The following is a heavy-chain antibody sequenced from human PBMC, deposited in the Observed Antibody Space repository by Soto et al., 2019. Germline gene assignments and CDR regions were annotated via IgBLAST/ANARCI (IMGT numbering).Heavy chain of an antibody. D-gene: IGHD6-25*01. CDR1: GCTFSNFW. Sequence: TGGSLRLSCAASGCTFSNFWMHWVRQAPGKGPVWVSRINRDGTTTTYADSVKGRFTISRDNAKKTLYLQMNSLGVEDTAVYYCAREFTSSGCWGQGTLVTVSS. V-gene: IGHV3-74*03. J-gene: IGHJ4*02. CDR2: INRDGTTT. CDR3: AREFTSSGC.